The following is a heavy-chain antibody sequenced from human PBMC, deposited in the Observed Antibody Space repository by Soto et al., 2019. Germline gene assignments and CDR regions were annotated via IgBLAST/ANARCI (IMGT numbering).Heavy chain of an antibody. CDR1: GFTFIRYG. CDR3: AKTGSYYPNDAFDI. V-gene: IGHV3-30*18. CDR2: ISYDGSNK. J-gene: IGHJ3*02. D-gene: IGHD1-26*01. Sequence: QVQLVESGGGVVQPGRSLRLSSAASGFTFIRYGMHWVRQAPGKGLEWVAVISYDGSNKYYADSVKGRFTISRDNSKNTLYLQMNSLRAEDTAVYYCAKTGSYYPNDAFDIWGQGTMVTVSS.